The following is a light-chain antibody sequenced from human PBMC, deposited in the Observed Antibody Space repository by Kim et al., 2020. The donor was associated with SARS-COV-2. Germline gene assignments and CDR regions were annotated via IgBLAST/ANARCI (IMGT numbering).Light chain of an antibody. CDR1: QSVNSNS. J-gene: IGKJ1*01. CDR3: QHYGQT. V-gene: IGKV3-20*01. CDR2: DSS. Sequence: IVLTQSPGTLSLSPGDRATLACRASQSVNSNSLAWYQQKPGQAPRLLIYDSSSRATDIPDRFSGSGSGTEFTLTISRLEPEDFAVYYCQHYGQTFGQGTKVEIK.